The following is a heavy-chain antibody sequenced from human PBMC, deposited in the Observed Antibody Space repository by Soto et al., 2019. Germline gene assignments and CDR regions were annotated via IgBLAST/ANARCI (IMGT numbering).Heavy chain of an antibody. CDR3: AKVRIVASFYYAFDV. CDR1: GFSLSSYP. V-gene: IGHV3-7*01. CDR2: IKLDGSET. Sequence: GGSLRLSCAASGFSLSSYPMSWVRQAPGKGLEWVAHIKLDGSETHYVGSVRGRFTISRDNAKNFMYLQMSSVRAEDTAVYYCAKVRIVASFYYAFDVWGQGTVVTVSS. D-gene: IGHD5-12*01. J-gene: IGHJ3*01.